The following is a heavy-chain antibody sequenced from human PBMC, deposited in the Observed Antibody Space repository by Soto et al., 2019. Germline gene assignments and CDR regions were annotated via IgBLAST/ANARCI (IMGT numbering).Heavy chain of an antibody. CDR3: ARSGDNSNLLDY. V-gene: IGHV3-11*06. D-gene: IGHD1-1*01. Sequence: PVGSRRLWCVAPALRGGRDCMSWIRQEPGKGLEWLSYSRNSGTYTRYADSVKGRFSISRDNAKNSLYLQINSLRGEDPATYYSARSGDNSNLLDYWGQGT. CDR2: SRNSGTYT. CDR1: ALRGGRDC. J-gene: IGHJ4*02.